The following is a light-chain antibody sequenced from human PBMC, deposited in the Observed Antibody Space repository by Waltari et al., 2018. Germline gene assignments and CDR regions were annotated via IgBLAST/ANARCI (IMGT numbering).Light chain of an antibody. Sequence: DIQMTQSPSTLSASVGDRVTITCRASQSITNWLAWYQQKPGKAPKLLIYKASNLESGVPSRFRGSGSETEFTLPISSLQPDDFATYYCQQYDNYWTFGQGTKVEIK. CDR2: KAS. CDR1: QSITNW. J-gene: IGKJ1*01. CDR3: QQYDNYWT. V-gene: IGKV1-5*03.